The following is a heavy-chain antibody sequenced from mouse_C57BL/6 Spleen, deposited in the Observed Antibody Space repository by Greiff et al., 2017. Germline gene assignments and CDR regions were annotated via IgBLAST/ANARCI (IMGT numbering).Heavy chain of an antibody. CDR3: ARQLGRVGYFDV. CDR2: ISSGGSYT. CDR1: GFTFSSYG. Sequence: EVKLMESGGDLVKPGGSLKLSCAASGFTFSSYGMSWVRQTPDKRLEWVATISSGGSYTYYPDSVKGRFTISRDNAKNTLYLQMSSLKSEDTAMYYCARQLGRVGYFDVWGTGTTVTVSS. D-gene: IGHD4-1*01. V-gene: IGHV5-6*01. J-gene: IGHJ1*03.